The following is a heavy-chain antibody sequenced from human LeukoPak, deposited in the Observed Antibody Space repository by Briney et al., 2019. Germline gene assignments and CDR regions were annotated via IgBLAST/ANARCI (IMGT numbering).Heavy chain of an antibody. CDR2: ISSSSSYI. CDR3: AKDYEPLVGVHRWGDWFDP. J-gene: IGHJ5*02. D-gene: IGHD1-26*01. Sequence: PGGSLRLSCAASAFTFSSYSMNWVRQAPGKGLEWVSSISSSSSYIYYADSVKGRFTISRDNAKNSLYLQMNSLRAEDTAVYYCAKDYEPLVGVHRWGDWFDPWGQGTLVTVSS. CDR1: AFTFSSYS. V-gene: IGHV3-21*04.